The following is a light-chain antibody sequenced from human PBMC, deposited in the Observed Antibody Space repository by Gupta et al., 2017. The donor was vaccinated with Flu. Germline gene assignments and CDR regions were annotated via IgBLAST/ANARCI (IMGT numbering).Light chain of an antibody. CDR3: QVWDSSSDHVV. Sequence: GKTARSTCGGNNIGSKSVDWYQQKPGQAPVLIVYDDSDRPAGSPERFSGSNSGNTATLTISRVEAGDEADYYCQVWDSSSDHVVFGGGTKLTVL. CDR2: DDS. J-gene: IGLJ2*01. CDR1: NIGSKS. V-gene: IGLV3-21*03.